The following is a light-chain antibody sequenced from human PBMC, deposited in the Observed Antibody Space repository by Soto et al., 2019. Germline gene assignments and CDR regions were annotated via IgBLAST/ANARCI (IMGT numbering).Light chain of an antibody. CDR3: QQYNKWPPLN. V-gene: IGKV3-15*01. CDR1: QSVSYN. CDR2: GAF. Sequence: ERVMTQSPRTLSVSPGERATLSCRASQSVSYNLAWYQQKPGQAQTILIYGAFTRATGIPARFSGSGSGTEFTITLISMQPEDFAIYYCQQYNKWPPLNFSGGTKVEI. J-gene: IGKJ4*01.